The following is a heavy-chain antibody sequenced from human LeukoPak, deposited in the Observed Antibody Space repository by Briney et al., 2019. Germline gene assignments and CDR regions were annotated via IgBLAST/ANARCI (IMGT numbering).Heavy chain of an antibody. J-gene: IGHJ4*02. CDR3: AKGSYYDSSGSFYFDY. CDR1: GVTLSSYA. D-gene: IGHD3-22*01. Sequence: GGSLRLSCTASGVTLSSYAMSWARQAPGKGLEWVSGISSSGSGGNTYYADSVKGRFTISRDNSKNTLYVQVNSLGTEDTAAYYCAKGSYYDSSGSFYFDYWGQGTLVTVSS. CDR2: ISSSGSGGNT. V-gene: IGHV3-23*01.